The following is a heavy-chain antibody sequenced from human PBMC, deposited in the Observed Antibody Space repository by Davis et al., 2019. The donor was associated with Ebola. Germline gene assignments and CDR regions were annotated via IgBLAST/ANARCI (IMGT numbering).Heavy chain of an antibody. V-gene: IGHV4-31*03. D-gene: IGHD3-3*01. J-gene: IGHJ4*02. CDR3: ARGWAIFGVALDYDFDC. CDR2: IHNSGST. Sequence: MPSETLSLTCTVSGVSISSNGYYWNWLRHHPGKGLEWIGYIHNSGSTSYNSSLKSRVSVSIDTSKKQFSLTMTSVTAADTAVYYCARGWAIFGVALDYDFDCWGQGTQVTVSS. CDR1: GVSISSNGYY.